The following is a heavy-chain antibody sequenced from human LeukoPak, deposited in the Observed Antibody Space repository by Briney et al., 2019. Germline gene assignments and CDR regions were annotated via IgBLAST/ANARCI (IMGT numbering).Heavy chain of an antibody. J-gene: IGHJ4*02. CDR3: ARRWTAMALNYFDY. D-gene: IGHD5-18*01. V-gene: IGHV4-38-2*01. CDR1: GYSISSGYY. CDR2: IYYSGST. Sequence: SETLSLTCAVSGYSISSGYYWGWIRQPPGKGLEWIGYIYYSGSTNYNPSLKSRVTISVDTSKNQFSLKLSSVTAADTAVYYCARRWTAMALNYFDYWGQGTLVTVSS.